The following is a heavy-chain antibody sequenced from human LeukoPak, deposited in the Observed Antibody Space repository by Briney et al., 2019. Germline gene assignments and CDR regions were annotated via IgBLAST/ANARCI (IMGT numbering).Heavy chain of an antibody. CDR3: ARGGGRLMNPFDP. J-gene: IGHJ5*02. D-gene: IGHD1-14*01. CDR2: TIPIFGSA. V-gene: IGHV1-69*13. Sequence: ASVKVSCKASGGTFSSYAISWVRQAPGQGLEWMGGTIPIFGSASYAQKFQGRVTITADESTSTAYMELTSLRSEDTAVYYCARGGGRLMNPFDPWGQGTLVTVSS. CDR1: GGTFSSYA.